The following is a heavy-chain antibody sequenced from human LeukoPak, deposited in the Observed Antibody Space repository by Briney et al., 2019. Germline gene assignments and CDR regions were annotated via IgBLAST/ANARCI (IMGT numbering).Heavy chain of an antibody. D-gene: IGHD4-17*01. CDR3: ARRRYGGNWFDP. CDR1: GYTFTGYY. CDR2: INPHSGGT. J-gene: IGHJ5*02. Sequence: ASVKVSCKASGYTFTGYYIHWVRQAPGQGLEWMGWINPHSGGTNYAQKFQGRVTMTRDTSISTAYMELSRLRSDDTAVYYCARRRYGGNWFDPWGQGTLVTVSS. V-gene: IGHV1-2*02.